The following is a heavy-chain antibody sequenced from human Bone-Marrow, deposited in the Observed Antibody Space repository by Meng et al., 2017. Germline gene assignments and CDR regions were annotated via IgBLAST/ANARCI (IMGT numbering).Heavy chain of an antibody. CDR2: ISGSGGST. CDR3: ARDHRSYYDSSGYYTNDAFDI. Sequence: GESLKISCAASGFTFSSYAMSWVRQAPGKGLEWVSAISGSGGSTYYADSVKGRFTISRDNAKKSLYLQMNSLRAEDTAVYYCARDHRSYYDSSGYYTNDAFDIWGQGTMVTVSS. V-gene: IGHV3-23*01. D-gene: IGHD3-22*01. CDR1: GFTFSSYA. J-gene: IGHJ3*02.